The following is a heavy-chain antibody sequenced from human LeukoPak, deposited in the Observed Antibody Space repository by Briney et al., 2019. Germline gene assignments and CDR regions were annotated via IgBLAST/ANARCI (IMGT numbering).Heavy chain of an antibody. D-gene: IGHD3-22*01. V-gene: IGHV4-34*01. Sequence: SETLSLTCAVYGXSFXXXYXXXXXXPXGXGLXWIGEINHSGSTNYTPSLKSRVTISLDTSKNQFSLRMSSVTAADTAVYYCARAGDSSDYGDYWGQGTLVTVSS. CDR2: INHSGST. CDR3: ARAGDSSDYGDY. J-gene: IGHJ4*02. CDR1: GXSFXXXY.